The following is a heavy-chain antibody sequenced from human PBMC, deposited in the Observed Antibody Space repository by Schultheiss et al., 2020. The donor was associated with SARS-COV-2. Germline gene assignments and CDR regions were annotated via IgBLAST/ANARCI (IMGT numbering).Heavy chain of an antibody. V-gene: IGHV2-5*02. CDR3: ALQSVVVPAAGVYNWFDP. CDR2: IYWDDDK. D-gene: IGHD2-2*01. CDR1: GFSLSNARMG. J-gene: IGHJ5*02. Sequence: SGPTLVKPTETLTLTCTVSGFSLSNARMGVSWIRQPPGKALEWLALIYWDDDKRYSPSLKSRLTITKDTSKNQVVLTMTNMDPVDTATYYCALQSVVVPAAGVYNWFDPWGQGTLVTVSS.